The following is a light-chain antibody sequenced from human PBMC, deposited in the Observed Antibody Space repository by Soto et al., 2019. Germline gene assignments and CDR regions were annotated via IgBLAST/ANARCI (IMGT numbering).Light chain of an antibody. V-gene: IGKV2-30*01. CDR1: QSLVYSDGNTY. CDR2: KVS. CDR3: MQGTHWERLT. Sequence: DVVLTQSPLSLPVTLGQPASISCRSSQSLVYSDGNTYLNWFQQRPGQSPRRLIYKVSNRDSGVPDRFSGSGSGTDFTLKISRVEAEDVGVYYCMQGTHWERLTFGGGTKVDIK. J-gene: IGKJ4*01.